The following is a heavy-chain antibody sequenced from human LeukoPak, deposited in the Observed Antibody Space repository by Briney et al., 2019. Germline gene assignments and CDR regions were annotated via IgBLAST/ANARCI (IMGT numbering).Heavy chain of an antibody. D-gene: IGHD6-19*01. CDR2: ISAYNGNT. CDR1: GYSFTDYY. V-gene: IGHV1-18*01. J-gene: IGHJ6*03. CDR3: ARVYSSGWYVGNYYYYYYMDV. Sequence: GASVKVSCKTSGYSFTDYYMHWVRQAPGQGLEWMGWISAYNGNTNCAQKLQGRVTMTTDTSTSTPYMELRSLRSDDTAVYYCARVYSSGWYVGNYYYYYYMDVWGKGTTVTVSS.